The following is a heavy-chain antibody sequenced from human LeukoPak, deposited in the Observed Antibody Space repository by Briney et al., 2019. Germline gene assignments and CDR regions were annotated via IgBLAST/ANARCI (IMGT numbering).Heavy chain of an antibody. CDR2: ISSSSSYI. J-gene: IGHJ3*02. CDR3: ASTIAVAGLGENAFDI. V-gene: IGHV3-21*01. Sequence: GGSLRLSCAASGFTFSSYSMNWVRQAPGKGLEWVSSISSSSSYIYYADSVKGRFTISRDNAKNSLYLQMNSLRAEDTAVYYCASTIAVAGLGENAFDIWGQGTMVTVSS. D-gene: IGHD6-19*01. CDR1: GFTFSSYS.